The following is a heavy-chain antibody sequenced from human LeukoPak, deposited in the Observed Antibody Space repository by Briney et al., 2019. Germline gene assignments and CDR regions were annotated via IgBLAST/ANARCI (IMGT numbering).Heavy chain of an antibody. CDR2: ISSSSSYT. CDR3: ARDGGAAAGTFEYYFDY. CDR1: GFTFSDYY. J-gene: IGHJ4*02. D-gene: IGHD6-13*01. V-gene: IGHV3-11*06. Sequence: PGGSLRLSCAASGFTFSDYYMSWIRQAPGKGLEWVSYISSSSSYTNYADSVKGRFTISRDNAKNSLYLQMNSQRAEDTAVYYCARDGGAAAGTFEYYFDYWGQGTLVTVSS.